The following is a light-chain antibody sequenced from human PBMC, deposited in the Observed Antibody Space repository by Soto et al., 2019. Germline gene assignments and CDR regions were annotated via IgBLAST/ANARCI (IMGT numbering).Light chain of an antibody. CDR2: DAF. J-gene: IGKJ1*01. V-gene: IGKV3-15*01. CDR3: QQYSSYSRT. Sequence: EIVMTQSPAILSVSPGERATLSCRASQRVNTDVAWYQQKPGQAPRLLIHDAFDRATEIPARFSGSASGTEFTLTISSLQPDDFATYYCQQYSSYSRTFGQGTKVDIK. CDR1: QRVNTD.